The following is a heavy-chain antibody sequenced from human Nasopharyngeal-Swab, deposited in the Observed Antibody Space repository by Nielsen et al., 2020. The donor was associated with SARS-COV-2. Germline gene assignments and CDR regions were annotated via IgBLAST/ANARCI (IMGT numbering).Heavy chain of an antibody. CDR1: GFTFSSYS. Sequence: GGSLRLSCAASGFTFSSYSMNWVSQAPGKGLEWVSSISSSSSYIYYADSVKGRFTISRDNAKNSLYLQMNSLRAEDTAVYYCAREYDEVVVITGAFDIWGQGTMVTVSS. CDR3: AREYDEVVVITGAFDI. D-gene: IGHD3-22*01. V-gene: IGHV3-21*01. CDR2: ISSSSSYI. J-gene: IGHJ3*02.